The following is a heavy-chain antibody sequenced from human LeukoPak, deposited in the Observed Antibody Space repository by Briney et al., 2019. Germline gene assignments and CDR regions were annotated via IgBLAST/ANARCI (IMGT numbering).Heavy chain of an antibody. CDR2: INPNSGGT. Sequence: ASVKVSCKASGYSFTGHYMHWVRQAPGQGLEWMGWINPNSGGTNYAQKFQGRVTMTRDTSISTAYMELSRLRSDDTAVYYCARERGSLTGYLSIDYWGQGTLVTVSS. CDR3: ARERGSLTGYLSIDY. D-gene: IGHD3-9*01. J-gene: IGHJ4*02. V-gene: IGHV1-2*02. CDR1: GYSFTGHY.